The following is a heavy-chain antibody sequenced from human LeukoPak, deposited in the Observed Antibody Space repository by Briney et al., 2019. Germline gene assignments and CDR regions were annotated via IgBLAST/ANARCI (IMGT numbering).Heavy chain of an antibody. CDR3: ARDARRGWFDP. CDR2: MYYSGST. D-gene: IGHD3-10*01. V-gene: IGHV4-59*01. Sequence: SETLSLTCTVSGGSISSYYWSWIRQPPGKGLEWIGYMYYSGSTNYNPSLKSRVTISVDTSKNQFSLKLSSGTAADTAVYYCARDARRGWFDPWGQGTLVTVSS. J-gene: IGHJ5*02. CDR1: GGSISSYY.